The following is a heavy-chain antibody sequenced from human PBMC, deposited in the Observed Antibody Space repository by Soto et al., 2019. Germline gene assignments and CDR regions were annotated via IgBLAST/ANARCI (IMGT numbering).Heavy chain of an antibody. D-gene: IGHD3-9*01. CDR1: GGSFSGYY. CDR2: INDRGSI. V-gene: IGHV4-34*01. Sequence: QVQLQQWGAGPLRPLETLSLTCGVSGGSFSGYYWAWIRQSPGKGLEWIGEINDRGSINYNPSLKRPVSISVDPSKDHYSLNLRAVNAADTAVYYCARESHDILTGPPWVWYFDLWGRGTLVTVSS. J-gene: IGHJ2*01. CDR3: ARESHDILTGPPWVWYFDL.